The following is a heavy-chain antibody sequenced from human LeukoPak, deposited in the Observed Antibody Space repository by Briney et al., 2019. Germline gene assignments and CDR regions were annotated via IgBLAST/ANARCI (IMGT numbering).Heavy chain of an antibody. V-gene: IGHV3-64D*09. CDR3: AREYCSGGSCYRRYYYFDY. Sequence: PGGSLRLSCSASGFSFSSYAMHWVRQAPGKGLEYVSAISDSGGSRYYADSVKGRFTISRDNSKNTLYLQMSSLRAEDTAVYFCAREYCSGGSCYRRYYYFDYWGQGTLVTVSS. J-gene: IGHJ4*02. CDR1: GFSFSSYA. D-gene: IGHD2-15*01. CDR2: ISDSGGSR.